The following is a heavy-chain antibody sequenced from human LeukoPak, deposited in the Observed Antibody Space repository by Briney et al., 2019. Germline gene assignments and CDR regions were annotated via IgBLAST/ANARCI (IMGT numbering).Heavy chain of an antibody. CDR2: ISYDGSNK. V-gene: IGHV3-30*18. CDR1: GFTFSSYG. D-gene: IGHD6-6*01. Sequence: GGSLRLSCVASGFTFSSYGMHWVRQAPGKGLEWVAVISYDGSNKYYVDSVKGRFSISRDNSKNTLYLQMNSLRTEDTAVYYCAKGVTSSLGWYFNLWGRGTLVAVSS. J-gene: IGHJ2*01. CDR3: AKGVTSSLGWYFNL.